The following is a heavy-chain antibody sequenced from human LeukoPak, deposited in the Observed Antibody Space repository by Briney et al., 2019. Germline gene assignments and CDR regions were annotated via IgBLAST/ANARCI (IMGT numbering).Heavy chain of an antibody. CDR2: INPNSGGT. J-gene: IGHJ4*02. D-gene: IGHD3-22*01. CDR3: ARAGRYYDSSGYYYY. V-gene: IGHV1-2*02. Sequence: ASVKVSCKASGYTFTGYYMHWVRQAPGQGLEWMGWINPNSGGTNYAQKFQGRVTMTRDTSISTAYMELGRLRSDDTAVYYCARAGRYYDSSGYYYYWGQGTLVTVSS. CDR1: GYTFTGYY.